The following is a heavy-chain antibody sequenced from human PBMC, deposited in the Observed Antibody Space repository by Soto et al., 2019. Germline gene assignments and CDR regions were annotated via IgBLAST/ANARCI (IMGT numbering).Heavy chain of an antibody. Sequence: ASVKVSCKASGYTFTGYYVHWVRQAPGQGLEWMGWINPNSGGTNYAQKFQGRVTMTRDTSISTAYMELSRLRSDDTAVYYCARDVDTAMVSWFDPWGQGTLVTVSS. CDR2: INPNSGGT. CDR3: ARDVDTAMVSWFDP. D-gene: IGHD5-18*01. CDR1: GYTFTGYY. J-gene: IGHJ5*02. V-gene: IGHV1-2*02.